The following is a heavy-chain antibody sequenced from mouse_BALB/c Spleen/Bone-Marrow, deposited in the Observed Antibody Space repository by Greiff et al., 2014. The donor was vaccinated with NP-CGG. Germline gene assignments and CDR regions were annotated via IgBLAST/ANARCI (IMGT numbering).Heavy chain of an antibody. Sequence: VQLQQSGPELVKPGASVKMPCKASGYTFTDYVIRWVKQRTGQGLEWIGEIYPGSGSTYYNEKFKGKATLTADKSSNTAYMQIRSLTSEDSAVYFCSRNYDYDWDFDVWGAGTTVTVSS. D-gene: IGHD2-4*01. CDR1: GYTFTDYV. J-gene: IGHJ1*01. V-gene: IGHV1-83*01. CDR2: IYPGSGST. CDR3: SRNYDYDWDFDV.